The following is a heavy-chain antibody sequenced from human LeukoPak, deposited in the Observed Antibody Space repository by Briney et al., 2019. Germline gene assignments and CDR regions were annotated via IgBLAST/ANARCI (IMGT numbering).Heavy chain of an antibody. Sequence: SETLSLTCAVYGGSYKVNYWSWIRQPPGKGLEWIGEINHSGTTNYNPSLKSRVTMSLDTSKNQLSLKLNSVTAADTAVYYCARVPLRFLEPFDNWGQGTLVTVSS. D-gene: IGHD3-3*01. V-gene: IGHV4-34*01. J-gene: IGHJ4*02. CDR2: INHSGTT. CDR1: GGSYKVNY. CDR3: ARVPLRFLEPFDN.